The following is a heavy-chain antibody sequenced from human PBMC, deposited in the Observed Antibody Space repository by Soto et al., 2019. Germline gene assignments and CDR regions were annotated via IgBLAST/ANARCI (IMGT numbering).Heavy chain of an antibody. CDR2: INAGNGNT. V-gene: IGHV1-3*01. D-gene: IGHD3-10*01. J-gene: IGHJ4*02. Sequence: ASVKVSCKASGYTFTRYAMHWGRQAPGQRLEWMGWINAGNGNTKYSQKFQGRVTITRDTSASTAYMELSSLRSEDTAVYYCARDFPYYCGPGSPLAFWGQRTLVPVSS. CDR1: GYTFTRYA. CDR3: ARDFPYYCGPGSPLAF.